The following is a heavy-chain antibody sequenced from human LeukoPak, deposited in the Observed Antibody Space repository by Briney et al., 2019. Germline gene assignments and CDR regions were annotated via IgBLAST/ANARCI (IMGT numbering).Heavy chain of an antibody. Sequence: SQTLSLTCTVSGGSISSGPYYWIWIRQQPGKGLEWIGYITYSGNTYYYPALNSRVTVSLDTSKTQFSLKLSSVTAADTAVYYCARIAYDALDSYYYGMDVWGQGTTVTASS. D-gene: IGHD3-3*01. J-gene: IGHJ6*02. CDR2: ITYSGNT. CDR3: ARIAYDALDSYYYGMDV. V-gene: IGHV4-31*03. CDR1: GGSISSGPYY.